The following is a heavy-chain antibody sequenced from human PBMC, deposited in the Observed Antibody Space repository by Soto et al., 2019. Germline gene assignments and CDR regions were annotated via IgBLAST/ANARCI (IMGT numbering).Heavy chain of an antibody. D-gene: IGHD3-3*01. CDR2: ISWNSGSI. CDR1: GFTFDDYA. J-gene: IGHJ3*02. V-gene: IGHV3-9*01. Sequence: GGSLRLSCAASGFTFDDYAMHWVRQAPGKGLEWVSGISWNSGSIGYADSVKGRFTISRDNAKNSLYLQMNSLRAEDTALYYCAKDVIQRGLRFWAPAFDIWGQGTMVTVSS. CDR3: AKDVIQRGLRFWAPAFDI.